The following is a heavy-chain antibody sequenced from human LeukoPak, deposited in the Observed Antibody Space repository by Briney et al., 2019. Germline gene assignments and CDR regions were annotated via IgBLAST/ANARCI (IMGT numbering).Heavy chain of an antibody. CDR3: ARVRDLHAFDI. J-gene: IGHJ3*02. CDR1: GFTFSDYY. V-gene: IGHV3-7*01. Sequence: GGSLRLSCAASGFTFSDYYMSWIRQAPGKGLEWVANIKQDGSEKYYVDSVKGRFTISRDNAKNSLYLQMNSLRAEDTAVYYCARVRDLHAFDIWGQGTMVTVSS. CDR2: IKQDGSEK. D-gene: IGHD3-3*01.